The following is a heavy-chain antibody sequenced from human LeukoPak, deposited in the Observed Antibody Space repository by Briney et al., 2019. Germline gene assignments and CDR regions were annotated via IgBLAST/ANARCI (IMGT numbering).Heavy chain of an antibody. V-gene: IGHV3-7*03. D-gene: IGHD3-10*01. J-gene: IGHJ4*02. CDR3: ARGSIDYGSGSYYKDY. CDR2: DGSQK. Sequence: DGSQKYYMDSVKGRFTISRDNANNSLYLQMNSLRAEDTAVYYCARGSIDYGSGSYYKDYWGQGTLVTVSS.